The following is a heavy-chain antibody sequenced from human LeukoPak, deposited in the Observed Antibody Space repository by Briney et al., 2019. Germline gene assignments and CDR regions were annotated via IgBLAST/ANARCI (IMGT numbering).Heavy chain of an antibody. Sequence: GGSLRLSCAASGFTFSSYEMNWVRQAPGKGLEWVSYISSSGSTIYYADSVKGRFTISRDNAKNSLYLQMNSLRAEDTAVYYCARDGEEEYCSGGSCYPRDGYDYWGQGTLVTVSS. CDR2: ISSSGSTI. D-gene: IGHD2-15*01. V-gene: IGHV3-48*03. J-gene: IGHJ4*02. CDR3: ARDGEEEYCSGGSCYPRDGYDY. CDR1: GFTFSSYE.